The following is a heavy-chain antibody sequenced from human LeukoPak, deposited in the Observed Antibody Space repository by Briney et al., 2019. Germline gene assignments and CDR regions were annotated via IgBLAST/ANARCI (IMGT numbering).Heavy chain of an antibody. CDR1: GGSFSGYY. V-gene: IGHV4-34*01. Sequence: SETLSLTCAAYGGSFSGYYWSWIRQPPGKGLEWIGEINHSGSTNYNPSLKSRVTISVDTSKNQFSLKLSSVTAADTAVYYCASHLRYCSGGSCYAHFQHWGQGTLVTVSS. J-gene: IGHJ1*01. CDR2: INHSGST. CDR3: ASHLRYCSGGSCYAHFQH. D-gene: IGHD2-15*01.